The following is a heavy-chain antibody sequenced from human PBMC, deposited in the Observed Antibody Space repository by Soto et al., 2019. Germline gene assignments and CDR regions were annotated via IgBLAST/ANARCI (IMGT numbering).Heavy chain of an antibody. CDR3: ARDRITMVRGALGSYGMDV. CDR1: GGSISSSSYY. CDR2: IYYSGST. J-gene: IGHJ6*02. D-gene: IGHD3-10*01. V-gene: IGHV4-39*02. Sequence: SETLSLTCTVSGGSISSSSYYWGWIRQPPGKGLEWIGSIYYSGSTYYNPSLKSRVTISVDTSKNQFSLKLSSVTAADTAVYYCARDRITMVRGALGSYGMDVWGQGTTVT.